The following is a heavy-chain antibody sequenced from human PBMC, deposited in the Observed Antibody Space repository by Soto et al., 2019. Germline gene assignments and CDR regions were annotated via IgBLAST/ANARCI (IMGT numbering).Heavy chain of an antibody. J-gene: IGHJ6*02. Sequence: DSVKVSCKASGYTFTGYYMHWVRQAPGQGLEWMGWINPNSGGTNYAQKFQGRVTMTRDTSISTAYMELSRLRSDDTAVYYCARDWVTPYYYYGMGVWGQVNTVTVSS. CDR1: GYTFTGYY. CDR3: ARDWVTPYYYYGMGV. D-gene: IGHD4-4*01. V-gene: IGHV1-2*02. CDR2: INPNSGGT.